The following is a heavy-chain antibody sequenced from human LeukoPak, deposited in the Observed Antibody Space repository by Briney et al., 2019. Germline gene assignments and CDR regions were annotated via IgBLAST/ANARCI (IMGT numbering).Heavy chain of an antibody. CDR3: ARLGRVPAATIDY. CDR1: GGSISGYY. J-gene: IGHJ4*02. CDR2: INHSGST. V-gene: IGHV4-34*01. Sequence: PSETLSLTCTVSGGSISGYYWSWIRQPPGKGLEWIGEINHSGSTNYNPSLKSRVTISVDTSKNQFSLKLSSVTAADTAVYYCARLGRVPAATIDYWGQGTLVTVSS. D-gene: IGHD2-2*01.